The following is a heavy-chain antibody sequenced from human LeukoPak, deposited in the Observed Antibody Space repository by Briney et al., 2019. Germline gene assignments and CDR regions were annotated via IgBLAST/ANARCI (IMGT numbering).Heavy chain of an antibody. CDR1: GGSFSGYY. CDR2: INHSGST. Sequence: SETLSLTCAVYGGSFSGYYWSWIRQPPGKVLEWIGEINHSGSTNYNPSLKSRVTISVDTSKNQFSLKLSSVTAADTAVYYCARGLRDSSSWYEFSWFDPWGQGTLVTVSS. D-gene: IGHD6-13*01. CDR3: ARGLRDSSSWYEFSWFDP. J-gene: IGHJ5*02. V-gene: IGHV4-34*01.